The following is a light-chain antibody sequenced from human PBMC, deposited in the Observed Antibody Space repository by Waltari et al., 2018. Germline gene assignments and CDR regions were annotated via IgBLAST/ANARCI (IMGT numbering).Light chain of an antibody. CDR3: QQLHSYPVT. CDR2: DAS. CDR1: QAISSA. J-gene: IGKJ4*01. V-gene: IGKV1-13*02. Sequence: AVQLTQSPSPLSASAGDRVTITCRARQAISSALAWYQQKPGKAPNLLIYDASNLESGVPSRFSGSGSGTHFTLTISSLQPADFATYYCQQLHSYPVTFGGGTKVEIK.